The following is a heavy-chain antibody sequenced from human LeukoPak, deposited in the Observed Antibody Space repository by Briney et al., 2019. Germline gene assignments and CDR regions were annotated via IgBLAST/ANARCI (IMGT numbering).Heavy chain of an antibody. CDR3: ARGPYGVYSGDYYYYYYMDV. D-gene: IGHD4-17*01. CDR1: GGTFSSYA. J-gene: IGHJ6*03. V-gene: IGHV1-69*13. Sequence: SVKVSCKASGGTFSSYAINWVRQAPGQGLEWMGGIIPISGTPNYAQKFQGRVTITADESTSTAYMELSSLTSDDTAVYYCARGPYGVYSGDYYYYYYMDVWGKGTTLTISS. CDR2: IIPISGTP.